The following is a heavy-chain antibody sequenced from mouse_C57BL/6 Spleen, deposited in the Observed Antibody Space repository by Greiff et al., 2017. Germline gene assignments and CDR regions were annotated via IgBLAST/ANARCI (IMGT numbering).Heavy chain of an antibody. CDR2: ISDGGSYN. D-gene: IGHD2-3*01. V-gene: IGHV5-4*03. J-gene: IGHJ1*03. Sequence: EVKLMESGGGLVKPGGSLKLSCAASGFTFSSYSMSWVRQTPEKRLEWVATISDGGSYNYYPDNVKGRFTISRANAKNNLYLHMHHLKSEDTAMYFCESDEGYPRCWYFDVWGTGTTLTVSS. CDR3: ESDEGYPRCWYFDV. CDR1: GFTFSSYS.